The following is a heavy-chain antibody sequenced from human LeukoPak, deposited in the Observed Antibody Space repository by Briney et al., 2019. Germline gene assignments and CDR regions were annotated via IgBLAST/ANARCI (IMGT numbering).Heavy chain of an antibody. Sequence: ETLSLTCSVSGKSISGYYWTWIRQLPGKGLEWIGYIYSSGSTNYNPSLKRRVTMSVETSKNQFSLKLTSVTAADTAVYYCARGRQTFDYWGQGTLVTVSS. V-gene: IGHV4-59*01. J-gene: IGHJ4*02. CDR3: ARGRQTFDY. CDR2: IYSSGST. CDR1: GKSISGYY.